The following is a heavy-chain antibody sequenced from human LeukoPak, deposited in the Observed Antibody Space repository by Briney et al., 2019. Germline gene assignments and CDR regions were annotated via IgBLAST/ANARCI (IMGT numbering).Heavy chain of an antibody. Sequence: SETLSLTCAVYGGSFSGYYWSWIRQPPGKGLEWIGEINHSGSTNYNPSLKSRVTISVDTSKNQFPLKLSSVTAADTAVYYCARGRVVPEGDWFDPWGQGTLVTVSS. D-gene: IGHD2-2*01. CDR2: INHSGST. CDR1: GGSFSGYY. J-gene: IGHJ5*02. V-gene: IGHV4-34*01. CDR3: ARGRVVPEGDWFDP.